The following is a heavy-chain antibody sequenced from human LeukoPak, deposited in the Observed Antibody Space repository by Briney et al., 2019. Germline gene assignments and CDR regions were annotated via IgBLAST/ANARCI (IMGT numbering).Heavy chain of an antibody. Sequence: PGGSLRLSCAASGLTFSSYSMNWVRQAPGKGLEWVSSIRSSSSYIYYADSVKGRFTISRDNAKNSLYLQMNSLRAEDTAVYYCARYTRDSNWSELGYYMDVWGKGTTVTVSS. D-gene: IGHD4-11*01. CDR1: GLTFSSYS. CDR2: IRSSSSYI. CDR3: ARYTRDSNWSELGYYMDV. J-gene: IGHJ6*03. V-gene: IGHV3-21*01.